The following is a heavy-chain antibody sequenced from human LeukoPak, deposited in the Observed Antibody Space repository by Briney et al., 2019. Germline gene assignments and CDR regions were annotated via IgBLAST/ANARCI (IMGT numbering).Heavy chain of an antibody. CDR1: GFTFSNYA. D-gene: IGHD4-17*01. CDR3: AKGAKWTTVTNFDY. Sequence: GGSLRLSCAASGFTFSNYAMSWVRQAPGKGLEWVSAISGSGGTTYYADSVKGRFTISRDNSKNTLYLQMNSLRAEDTAVYYCAKGAKWTTVTNFDYWGQGTLVTVSS. J-gene: IGHJ4*02. V-gene: IGHV3-23*01. CDR2: ISGSGGTT.